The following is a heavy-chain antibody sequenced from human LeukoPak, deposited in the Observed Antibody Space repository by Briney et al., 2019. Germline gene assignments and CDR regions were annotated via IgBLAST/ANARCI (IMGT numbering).Heavy chain of an antibody. D-gene: IGHD1-26*01. CDR2: IIPIFCTA. V-gene: IGHV1-69*13. Sequence: SVKVSCTASGGTFSSYAISWVRQAPGQGLEWMGGIIPIFCTANYAQKFQGRVTITADECTITAYMELSSLRFEDTAVYYCARDRGSYFDYYYYGMDVWGQGTTVTVSS. J-gene: IGHJ6*02. CDR3: ARDRGSYFDYYYYGMDV. CDR1: GGTFSSYA.